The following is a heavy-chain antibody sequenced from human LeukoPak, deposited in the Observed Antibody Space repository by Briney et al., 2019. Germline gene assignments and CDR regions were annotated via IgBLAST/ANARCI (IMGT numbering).Heavy chain of an antibody. CDR2: IGTAGDT. Sequence: GGSLRLSCVASGFTFSNYDMHWVRQATGKGLEWVSGIGTAGDTHYPGSVKGRFTISRENAKNSLYLQMNSLRAGDTAVYYCARGPAGSSSGSLAYWGQGILVTVSS. CDR1: GFTFSNYD. V-gene: IGHV3-13*01. J-gene: IGHJ4*02. D-gene: IGHD6-19*01. CDR3: ARGPAGSSSGSLAY.